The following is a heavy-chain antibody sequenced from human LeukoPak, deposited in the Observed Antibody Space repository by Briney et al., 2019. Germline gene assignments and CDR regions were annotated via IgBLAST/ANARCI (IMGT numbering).Heavy chain of an antibody. Sequence: GGSLRLSCAASGFPVSSNYMSWVRQAPGKGLEWVSVLYSGGSTYYADSVKGRFTISRDNSKNPLYLQMNSLRAEDTAVYYCASDFPPWGGTCYRQYWGQGTLVTVSS. CDR3: ASDFPPWGGTCYRQY. D-gene: IGHD2-15*01. CDR1: GFPVSSNY. CDR2: LYSGGST. V-gene: IGHV3-66*01. J-gene: IGHJ4*02.